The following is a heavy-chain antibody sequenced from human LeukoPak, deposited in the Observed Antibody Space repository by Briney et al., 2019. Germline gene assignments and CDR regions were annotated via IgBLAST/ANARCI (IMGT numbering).Heavy chain of an antibody. CDR3: ARGYPGASTAQDFDY. CDR1: GGSFSGYY. Sequence: PETLSLTCAVYGGSFSGYYWSWIRQHPGKGLEWIGEINHSGSTNYNPSLKSRVTISVDTSKNQFSLKLSSVTAADTAVYYCARGYPGASTAQDFDYWGQGTLVTVSS. D-gene: IGHD4-17*01. V-gene: IGHV4-34*01. J-gene: IGHJ4*02. CDR2: INHSGST.